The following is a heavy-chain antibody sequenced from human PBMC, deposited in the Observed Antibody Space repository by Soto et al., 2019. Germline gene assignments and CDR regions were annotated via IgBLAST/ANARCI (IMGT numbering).Heavy chain of an antibody. Sequence: ASVKVSCKASGYTFTSYAMHWVRQAPGQRLEWMGWINAGNGNTKYSQKFQGRVTITRDTSASTAYMELSSLRSEDTAVYYCARDEAPTGVVVVVAATLGAFDPWGQGTLVTVSS. V-gene: IGHV1-3*01. D-gene: IGHD2-15*01. J-gene: IGHJ5*02. CDR1: GYTFTSYA. CDR3: ARDEAPTGVVVVVAATLGAFDP. CDR2: INAGNGNT.